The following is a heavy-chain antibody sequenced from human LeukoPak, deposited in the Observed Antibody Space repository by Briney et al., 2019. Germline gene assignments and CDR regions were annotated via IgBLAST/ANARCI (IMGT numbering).Heavy chain of an antibody. CDR3: ARSSSGYYYAPSYYFDY. V-gene: IGHV4-59*01. J-gene: IGHJ4*02. D-gene: IGHD3-22*01. CDR1: GGSISSYY. Sequence: SETLSLTCTVSGGSISSYYWSWIRQPPGKGLEWIGYIYYSGSTNYNPSLKSRVTISVDTSKNQFSLKLSSVTAADTAVYYCARSSSGYYYAPSYYFDYWGQGTLVTVSS. CDR2: IYYSGST.